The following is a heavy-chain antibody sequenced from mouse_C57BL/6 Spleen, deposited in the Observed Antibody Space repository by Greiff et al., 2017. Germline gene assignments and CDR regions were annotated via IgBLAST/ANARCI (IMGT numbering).Heavy chain of an antibody. Sequence: VQLQQPGAELVRPGTSVKLSCKASGYTFTSYWMHWVKQRPGQGLEWIGVIDPSDSYTNYNQKVKGKATLTVDTSSSTAYMQLSSLTSEDSAVYYCARRSLYYGNAMDYWGQGTSVTVSS. V-gene: IGHV1-59*01. CDR3: ARRSLYYGNAMDY. CDR1: GYTFTSYW. CDR2: IDPSDSYT. J-gene: IGHJ4*01. D-gene: IGHD1-1*01.